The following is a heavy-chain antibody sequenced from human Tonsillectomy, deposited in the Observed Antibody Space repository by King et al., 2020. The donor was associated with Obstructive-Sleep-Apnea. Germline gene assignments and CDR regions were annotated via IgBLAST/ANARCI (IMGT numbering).Heavy chain of an antibody. V-gene: IGHV3-73*02. CDR2: IRNKANSYAK. J-gene: IGHJ5*02. CDR1: WVTVSGSA. Sequence: VQLVEFGGGLVQPGGSLKLSCAASWVTVSGSAMHWVPQASGEGREWVGRIRNKANSYAKAYAASGKGRFTISRDDSKNTAYLQLNSLKTEDTAVYYCTRVPEGNWFDPWGQGTLVTVSS. CDR3: TRVPEGNWFDP.